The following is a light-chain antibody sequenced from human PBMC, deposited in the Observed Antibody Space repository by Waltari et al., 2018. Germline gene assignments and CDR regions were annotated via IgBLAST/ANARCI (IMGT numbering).Light chain of an antibody. J-gene: IGLJ2*01. CDR3: SSYTSSTSVI. Sequence: QSALTQPASVSGSPGQSITISCTGTSNDVGCYKYVSWYQQHPGKAPKVLIYDVNNRPSGVSNRFSGSKSGNTASLTISGLQAEDEADYFCSSYTSSTSVIFGGGTKVTVL. CDR2: DVN. CDR1: SNDVGCYKY. V-gene: IGLV2-14*03.